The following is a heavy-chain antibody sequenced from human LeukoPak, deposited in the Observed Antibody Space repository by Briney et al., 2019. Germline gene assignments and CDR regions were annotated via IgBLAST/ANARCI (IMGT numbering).Heavy chain of an antibody. CDR2: ISAYNGNT. CDR1: GYTFTSYG. CDR3: ARGMTAMVMAYYYGMDV. J-gene: IGHJ6*02. V-gene: IGHV1-18*01. Sequence: ASVKVSCKASGYTFTSYGISWVRQAPGQGLEWMGWISAYNGNTNYAQKLQGRVTMTTDTSTSTAYMELRSLRSDDTAVYYCARGMTAMVMAYYYGMDVWAQGTTVTVSS. D-gene: IGHD5-18*01.